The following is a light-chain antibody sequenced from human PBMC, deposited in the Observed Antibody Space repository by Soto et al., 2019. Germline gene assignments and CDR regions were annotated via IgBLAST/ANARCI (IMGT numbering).Light chain of an antibody. V-gene: IGLV2-14*01. Sequence: QSALTQPASVSGSPGQSITISCTGTSSDVGGYNYVSWYQQHPGKAPKLMIYEVSNRTSGVSNRFSGSKSGNTASLPISGLQAEDEADYYCSSYPSSSTLGFGTGTKLPVL. CDR2: EVS. CDR1: SSDVGGYNY. J-gene: IGLJ1*01. CDR3: SSYPSSSTLG.